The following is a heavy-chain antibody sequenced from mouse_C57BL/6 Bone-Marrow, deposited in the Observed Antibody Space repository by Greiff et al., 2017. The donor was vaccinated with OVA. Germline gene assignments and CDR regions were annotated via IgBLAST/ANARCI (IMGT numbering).Heavy chain of an antibody. D-gene: IGHD4-1*01. Sequence: VQLQQSGPELVKPGASVKMSCKASGYTFTDYNMHWVKQSHGKSLEWIGYINPNNGGTSYNQKFKGKATLTVNKSSSTAYMELRSLTSEYSAVYYCARSMGLRSPFAYWGQGTLVTVSA. CDR3: ARSMGLRSPFAY. J-gene: IGHJ3*01. V-gene: IGHV1-22*01. CDR2: INPNNGGT. CDR1: GYTFTDYN.